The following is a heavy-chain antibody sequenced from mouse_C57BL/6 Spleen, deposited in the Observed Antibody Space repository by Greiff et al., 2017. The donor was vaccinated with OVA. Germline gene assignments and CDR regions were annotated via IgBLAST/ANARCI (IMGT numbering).Heavy chain of an antibody. CDR2: IDPDTGGT. CDR1: GYTFTDYE. J-gene: IGHJ2*01. D-gene: IGHD2-2*01. Sequence: QVQLQQSGAELVRPGASVTLSCKASGYTFTDYEMHWVKQTPVHGLEWIGAIDPDTGGTAYNQKFKGKAILTADKSSSTAYMELRSLTSEDSAVYYCTVTTGDYFDYWGQGTTLTVSS. CDR3: TVTTGDYFDY. V-gene: IGHV1-15*01.